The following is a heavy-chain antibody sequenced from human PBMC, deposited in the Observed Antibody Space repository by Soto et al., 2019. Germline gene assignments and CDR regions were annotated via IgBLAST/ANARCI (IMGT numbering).Heavy chain of an antibody. D-gene: IGHD4-17*01. J-gene: IGHJ4*02. V-gene: IGHV1-3*01. Sequence: QVQLVQSGAEVKKPGASVKVSCKASGYTFSGSVMHWVRQAPGQGLEWMGWLNADNGNTKYSQKFQGRVTMTWDPSGGTAYLEWSSLGSEDTAIYYCAREIDVTAATSLDYGGQLTVVSVSA. CDR2: LNADNGNT. CDR3: AREIDVTAATSLDY. CDR1: GYTFSGSV.